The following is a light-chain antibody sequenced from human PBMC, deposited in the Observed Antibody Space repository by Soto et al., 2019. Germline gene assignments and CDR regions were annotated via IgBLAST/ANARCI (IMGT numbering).Light chain of an antibody. CDR2: AAS. J-gene: IGKJ1*01. CDR3: LQHNTYPWT. V-gene: IGKV1-17*01. Sequence: DIQMTQSPSSLSASVGDRVTITCRACQGIRNDLGWYQQKPEQAPKRLIYAASTLQSGVPSRFSGSGSGTEFTLTISSLQPEDFATYYCLQHNTYPWTFGQGTKVEIK. CDR1: QGIRND.